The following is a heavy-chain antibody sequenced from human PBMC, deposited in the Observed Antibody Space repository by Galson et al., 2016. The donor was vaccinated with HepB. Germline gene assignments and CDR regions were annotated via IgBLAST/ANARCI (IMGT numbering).Heavy chain of an antibody. CDR1: GFSISNYW. D-gene: IGHD3-10*01. CDR2: ISSSGNTI. CDR3: ARDRPVRGVIITHFDY. J-gene: IGHJ4*02. V-gene: IGHV3-48*03. Sequence: SLRLSCAASGFSISNYWMTWVRQAPGKGLEWVSYISSSGNTIYYADSVKGRFTISRDNAKNSLYLQMNSLRAEDTAVYYCARDRPVRGVIITHFDYWGQGTLVTVSS.